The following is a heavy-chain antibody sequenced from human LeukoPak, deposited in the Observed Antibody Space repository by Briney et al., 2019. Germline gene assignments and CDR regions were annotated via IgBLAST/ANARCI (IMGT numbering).Heavy chain of an antibody. CDR1: GYTFTAYH. D-gene: IGHD3-16*01. Sequence: ASVKVSCKPSGYTFTAYHVHWVRQAPGQGLEFMGWIYPPTGGTVLAEKFQGRVIVTRDTSITTAYMELSGLNFDDTAVYYCVRENWYYDHWGQGTLVTVSS. J-gene: IGHJ4*02. CDR3: VRENWYYDH. V-gene: IGHV1-2*02. CDR2: IYPPTGGT.